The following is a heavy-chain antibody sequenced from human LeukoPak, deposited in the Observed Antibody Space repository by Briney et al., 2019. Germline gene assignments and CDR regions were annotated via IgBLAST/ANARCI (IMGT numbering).Heavy chain of an antibody. CDR3: ARDRLRMARGGSSAIWFDP. Sequence: ASVKVSCKASGYTFTSYGISWVRQAPGQGLEWMGWISAYNGNTNYAQKLQGRVTMTTDTSTSTAYMELRSLRSDDTAVYYCARDRLRMARGGSSAIWFDPWGQGTLVIVSS. CDR2: ISAYNGNT. J-gene: IGHJ5*02. V-gene: IGHV1-18*01. D-gene: IGHD2-15*01. CDR1: GYTFTSYG.